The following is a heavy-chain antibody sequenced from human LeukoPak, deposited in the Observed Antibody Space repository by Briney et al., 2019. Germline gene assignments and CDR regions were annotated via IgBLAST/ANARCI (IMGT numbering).Heavy chain of an antibody. J-gene: IGHJ6*04. CDR3: VKFTQWLLRMDV. CDR1: GDSTTNNNY. Sequence: SETLSLTCAVSGDSTTNNNYWGWIRQPPGKGLEWIGGIIHSGTTYYTSSLKSRVAMSLDTSRKEVSLRLTSVTSADTAVYYCVKFTQWLLRMDVWARGTTVTVSS. CDR2: IIHSGTT. V-gene: IGHV4-38-2*01. D-gene: IGHD6-19*01.